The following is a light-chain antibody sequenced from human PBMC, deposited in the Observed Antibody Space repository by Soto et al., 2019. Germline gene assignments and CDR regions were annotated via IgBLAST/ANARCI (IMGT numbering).Light chain of an antibody. Sequence: QSALTQPASVSGSPGQSITISCTGTSSDVGSYNLVSWYQQHPGKAPKLMIYEVSKRPSGVSNRFSGSKSGNTASLTISGLQAEDEADYYCCSYAGSSTSYVFGTWTKLTV. CDR1: SSDVGSYNL. J-gene: IGLJ1*01. V-gene: IGLV2-23*02. CDR3: CSYAGSSTSYV. CDR2: EVS.